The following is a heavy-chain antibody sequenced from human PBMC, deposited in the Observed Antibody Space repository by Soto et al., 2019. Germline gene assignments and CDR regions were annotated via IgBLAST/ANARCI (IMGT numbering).Heavy chain of an antibody. D-gene: IGHD6-19*01. V-gene: IGHV4-59*01. CDR1: GPSITSYY. CDR3: ARVRGSGVAGTN. Sequence: SETLSLTCTVSGPSITSYYWRWIRKPPGQGLEWIGYIYYSGSTNYNPSLKSRVTISVDTSKNQFSLKLSSVTAADTAVYYCARVRGSGVAGTNWGQGTLVTVS. CDR2: IYYSGST. J-gene: IGHJ4*02.